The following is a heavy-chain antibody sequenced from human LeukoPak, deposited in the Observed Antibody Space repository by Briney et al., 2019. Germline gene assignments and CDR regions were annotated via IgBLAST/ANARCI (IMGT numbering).Heavy chain of an antibody. Sequence: GGSLRLSCAASGFTFSSYWMSWVRQAPGKGLEWVSTIGGGGGTYFADSVKGRFTISRDNSKNMLYLQMNTLRVEDTAIYYCAKRSIKSAHFFDYWGQGTLVTVSS. J-gene: IGHJ4*02. CDR1: GFTFSSYW. CDR3: AKRSIKSAHFFDY. CDR2: IGGGGGT. V-gene: IGHV3-23*01. D-gene: IGHD6-6*01.